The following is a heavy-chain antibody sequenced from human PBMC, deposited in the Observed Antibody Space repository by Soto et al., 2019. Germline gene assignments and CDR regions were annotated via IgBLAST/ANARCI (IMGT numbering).Heavy chain of an antibody. Sequence: QVQLVQSGAEVKKPGASVKVSCKASGYTFTSYDINWVRQATGQGLEWMGWMNPNTGNTGYAQKFQGRGTMTRNTSINPAYMALSSLKSEDPAVDSCARARNGGARFDPWGQGTVVPVSS. D-gene: IGHD1-1*01. J-gene: IGHJ5*02. V-gene: IGHV1-8*01. CDR3: ARARNGGARFDP. CDR1: GYTFTSYD. CDR2: MNPNTGNT.